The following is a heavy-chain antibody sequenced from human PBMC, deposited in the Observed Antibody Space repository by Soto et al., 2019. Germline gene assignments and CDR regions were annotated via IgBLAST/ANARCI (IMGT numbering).Heavy chain of an antibody. CDR2: INTYNGNT. CDR1: GYTFTRYG. V-gene: IGHV1-18*01. CDR3: AVVDDYGTPSPQDV. D-gene: IGHD3-16*01. Sequence: QVQLVQSGAEVKNPGASVKVSCKASGYTFTRYGIGWARQAPGQGLEWMGWINTYNGNTNYEQNVQGRVTLTTDTTTTTAYMELRSRRSNDTAVYYCAVVDDYGTPSPQDVWGQGTMVTVSS. J-gene: IGHJ6*02.